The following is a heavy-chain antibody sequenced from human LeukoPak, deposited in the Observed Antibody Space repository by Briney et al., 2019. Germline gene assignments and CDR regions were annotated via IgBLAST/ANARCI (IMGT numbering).Heavy chain of an antibody. CDR3: ARVLRGSFDY. CDR1: GFTFSSYD. D-gene: IGHD3-16*01. V-gene: IGHV3-13*01. Sequence: PGGSLRLSCAASGFTFSSYDMHWVRQATGKGLEWVSATGTAGVTYYPGSVKGRFTISRENAKNSLYLQMNSLRAGDTAVYYCARVLRGSFDYWGQGTLVTVSS. CDR2: TGTAGVT. J-gene: IGHJ4*02.